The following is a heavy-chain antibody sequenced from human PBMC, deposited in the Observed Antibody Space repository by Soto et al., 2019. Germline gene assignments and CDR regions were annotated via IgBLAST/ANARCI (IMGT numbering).Heavy chain of an antibody. V-gene: IGHV1-46*01. CDR2: INPSGGST. Sequence: GASVKVSCKASGYTFTSYYMHWVRQAPGQGLEWMGIINPSGGSTSYAQKFQGRVTMTRNTSISTAYMELSSLRSEDTAVYYCARSFDDFWSGPIRGQDYYYGMDVWGQGTTVTVSS. CDR3: ARSFDDFWSGPIRGQDYYYGMDV. CDR1: GYTFTSYY. D-gene: IGHD3-3*01. J-gene: IGHJ6*02.